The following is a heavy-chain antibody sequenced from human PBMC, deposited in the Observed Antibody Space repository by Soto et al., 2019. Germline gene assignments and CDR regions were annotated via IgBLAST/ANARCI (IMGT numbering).Heavy chain of an antibody. CDR3: TRQLFCSSTSCYGDIAFDI. Sequence: EVQLVESGGGLVQPGGSLKLSCAASGFTFSGSAMHWVRQASGKGLEWVGRIRSKANSYATAYAASVKGRFTISRDDSKNTAYLQMNSLKTEDTAVYYCTRQLFCSSTSCYGDIAFDIWGQGTMVTVSS. CDR2: IRSKANSYAT. D-gene: IGHD2-2*01. J-gene: IGHJ3*02. CDR1: GFTFSGSA. V-gene: IGHV3-73*01.